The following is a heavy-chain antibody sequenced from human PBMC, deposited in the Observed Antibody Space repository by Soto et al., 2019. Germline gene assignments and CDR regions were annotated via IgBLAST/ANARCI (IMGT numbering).Heavy chain of an antibody. CDR2: IYHSGST. V-gene: IGHV4-30-2*01. J-gene: IGHJ6*02. Sequence: SSETLSLTCAVSGGSISSGGYSWSWIRQPPGKGLEWIGYIYHSGSTYYNPSLKSRVTISVDRSKNQFSLKLSSVTAADTAVYYCARRLGLLWFGESGGMDVWGQGTTVT. CDR1: GGSISSGGYS. D-gene: IGHD3-10*01. CDR3: ARRLGLLWFGESGGMDV.